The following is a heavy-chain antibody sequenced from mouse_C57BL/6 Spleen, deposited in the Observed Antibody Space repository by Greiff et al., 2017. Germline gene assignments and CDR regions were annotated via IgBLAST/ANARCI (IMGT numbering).Heavy chain of an antibody. CDR3: ARRAPDDYDEGAFAY. V-gene: IGHV1-64*01. D-gene: IGHD2-4*01. J-gene: IGHJ3*01. Sequence: QVQLQQPGAELVKPGASVKLSCKASGYTFTSYWMHWVKQRPGQGLEWIGMIHPNSGSTNYNEKFKSKATLTVDKSSSTAYMQLSSLTSEDSAVYDGARRAPDDYDEGAFAYWGQGTLVTVSA. CDR2: IHPNSGST. CDR1: GYTFTSYW.